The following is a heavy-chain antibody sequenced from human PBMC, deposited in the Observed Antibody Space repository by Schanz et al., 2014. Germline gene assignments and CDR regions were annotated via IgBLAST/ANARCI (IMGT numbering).Heavy chain of an antibody. Sequence: QVQLVQSGPEVKKPGASVTVSCQASGYTFSFTSYNVHWVRQAPGQGLEWMGWINGYNGHTLYAQKLQGRVTMTTDTSTSTAYMELRSLRSDDTAVYYCARVQDDILTGSEYYYGMDVWGQGTTVTVSS. CDR1: GYTFSFTSYN. D-gene: IGHD3-9*01. CDR3: ARVQDDILTGSEYYYGMDV. V-gene: IGHV1-18*04. J-gene: IGHJ6*02. CDR2: INGYNGHT.